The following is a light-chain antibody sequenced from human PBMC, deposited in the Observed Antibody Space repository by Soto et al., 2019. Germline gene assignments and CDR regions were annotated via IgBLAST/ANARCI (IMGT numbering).Light chain of an antibody. Sequence: EIVLTQSPGTLSLSPGERATLSCRASQSVSSNKLAWYQQKPGQAPRLLIYDAYSRASHIPDRFSGSGSGTDCTVTISRLEPEDFAVYYCQQYGRSPLTFGGGNKVEIK. CDR2: DAY. CDR1: QSVSSNK. CDR3: QQYGRSPLT. V-gene: IGKV3-20*01. J-gene: IGKJ4*01.